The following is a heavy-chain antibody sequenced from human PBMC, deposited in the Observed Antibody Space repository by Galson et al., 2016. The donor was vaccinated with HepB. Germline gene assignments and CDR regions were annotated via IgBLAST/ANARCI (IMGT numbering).Heavy chain of an antibody. Sequence: EPLSLTCAVSGGSVSSDTWWSWVRQSPGKGLEWIAEAYHSGNSNYNPALKTRLIMSVDSSKNEISLKLTSVTAADTAVYYCAKNGPAHSGGWHFGLWGRDTLVTVSS. J-gene: IGHJ2*01. CDR1: GGSVSSDTW. CDR3: AKNGPAHSGGWHFGL. V-gene: IGHV4-4*02. CDR2: AYHSGNS. D-gene: IGHD6-25*01.